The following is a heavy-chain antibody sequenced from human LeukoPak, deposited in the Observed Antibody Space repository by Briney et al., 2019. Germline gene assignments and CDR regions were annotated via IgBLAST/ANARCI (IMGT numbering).Heavy chain of an antibody. V-gene: IGHV1-46*01. D-gene: IGHD2-2*02. CDR2: INPSGGST. Sequence: ASVKVSCKASGYTFTSYYMHWLRQAPGQGLEWMGIINPSGGSTSYAQKFQGRVTMTRDTSTSTVYMELSSLRSEDTAVYYCARDHRDKPAAIRTSNWFDPWGQGTLVTVSS. J-gene: IGHJ5*02. CDR1: GYTFTSYY. CDR3: ARDHRDKPAAIRTSNWFDP.